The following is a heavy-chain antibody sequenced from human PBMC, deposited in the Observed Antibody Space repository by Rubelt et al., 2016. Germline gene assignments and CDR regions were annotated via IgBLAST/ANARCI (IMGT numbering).Heavy chain of an antibody. CDR1: GGSFSGYY. Sequence: QVQLQQWGAGLLKPSETLSLTCAVYGGSFSGYYWSWIRQPPGKGLEWIGEINHSGSTNYNPSLKSLGTRSVDTSENQLSLKLGSVTASDTAVYYWARCGWLRFVTYWGQGTLVTVSS. J-gene: IGHJ4*02. V-gene: IGHV4-34*01. D-gene: IGHD3-3*01. CDR3: ARCGWLRFVTY. CDR2: INHSGST.